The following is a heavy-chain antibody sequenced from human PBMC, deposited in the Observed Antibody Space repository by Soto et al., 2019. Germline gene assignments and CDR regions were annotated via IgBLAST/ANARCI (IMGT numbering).Heavy chain of an antibody. V-gene: IGHV4-31*03. CDR3: ARLETNLYYYGSGNNIDPEEGFFAGMDV. D-gene: IGHD3-10*01. J-gene: IGHJ6*02. CDR2: IYYSGST. Sequence: QVQLQESGPGLVKPSQTLSLTCTVSGGSISSGGYYWSWIRQHPGKGLEWIGYIYYSGSTYYNPSLKSRVTKSVHPSKNQFSLKLSSVTAADTAVYYCARLETNLYYYGSGNNIDPEEGFFAGMDVWGQGTTVTVSS. CDR1: GGSISSGGYY.